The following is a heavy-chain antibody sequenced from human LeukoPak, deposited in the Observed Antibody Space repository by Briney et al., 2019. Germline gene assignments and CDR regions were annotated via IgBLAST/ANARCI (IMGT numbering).Heavy chain of an antibody. CDR3: ARAPRYSSSYYFDY. V-gene: IGHV4-39*07. D-gene: IGHD6-6*01. J-gene: IGHJ4*02. CDR2: IYYSGST. Sequence: PSETPSLTCTVSGGSISSSSYYWGWIRQPPGKGLEWIGSIYYSGSTYYNPSLKSRVTISVDTSKNQFSLKLSSVTAADTAVYYCARAPRYSSSYYFDYWGQGTLVTVSS. CDR1: GGSISSSSYY.